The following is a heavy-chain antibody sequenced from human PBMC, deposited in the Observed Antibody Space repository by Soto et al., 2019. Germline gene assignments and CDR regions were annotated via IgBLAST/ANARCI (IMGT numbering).Heavy chain of an antibody. V-gene: IGHV3-7*01. CDR2: IKQDGSKK. J-gene: IGHJ2*01. CDR3: AKRVWYFDL. CDR1: GFTFSSYA. Sequence: LRLSCAASGFTFSSYAMSWVRQAPGKGLEWVANIKQDGSKKYYVDSVKGRFTISRDNAKNSLYLQMNSLRAEDTAVYYCAKRVWYFDLWGRGTLVTVSS.